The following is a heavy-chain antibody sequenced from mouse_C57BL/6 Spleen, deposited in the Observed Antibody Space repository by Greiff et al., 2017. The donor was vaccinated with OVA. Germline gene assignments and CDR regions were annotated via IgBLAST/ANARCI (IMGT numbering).Heavy chain of an antibody. D-gene: IGHD2-4*01. CDR1: GYTFTSYW. V-gene: IGHV1-52*01. J-gene: IGHJ3*01. CDR2: IDPSDSET. Sequence: QVQLQQPGAELVRPGSSVKLSCKASGYTFTSYWMHWVKQRPIQGLEWIGNIDPSDSETHYNQKFKDKATLTVDKSSSTAYMQLSSLTSEDSAVYYCAREDDYEAWFAYWGQGTLVTVSA. CDR3: AREDDYEAWFAY.